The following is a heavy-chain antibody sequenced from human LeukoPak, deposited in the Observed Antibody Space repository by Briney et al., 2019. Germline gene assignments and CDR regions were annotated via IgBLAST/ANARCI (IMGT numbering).Heavy chain of an antibody. V-gene: IGHV3-74*01. CDR3: AKGLGTGSVLARPLHY. CDR2: ITNDGSST. CDR1: GLTFSSHW. Sequence: GGSLRLSCAASGLTFSSHWMHWVRQAPGKGLVWVSRITNDGSSTTYADSVRGRFTISRDNFKNTVDLQMISVTAEDTAMYFCAKGLGTGSVLARPLHYWGQGTLVTVSS. D-gene: IGHD3-10*01. J-gene: IGHJ4*02.